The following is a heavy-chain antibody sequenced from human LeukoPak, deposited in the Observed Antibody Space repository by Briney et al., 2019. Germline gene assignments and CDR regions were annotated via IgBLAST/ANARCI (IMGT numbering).Heavy chain of an antibody. CDR2: ISGSGGST. Sequence: SGGSLRLSCAASGFTFSSYAMSWVRQAPGKGLEWVSAISGSGGSTYYADSVKGRFTISRDNSKNTLYLQVNSLRAEDTAVYYCAKDLPQTTVTTLGPFDYWGQGTLVTVSS. J-gene: IGHJ4*02. V-gene: IGHV3-23*01. CDR3: AKDLPQTTVTTLGPFDY. D-gene: IGHD4-11*01. CDR1: GFTFSSYA.